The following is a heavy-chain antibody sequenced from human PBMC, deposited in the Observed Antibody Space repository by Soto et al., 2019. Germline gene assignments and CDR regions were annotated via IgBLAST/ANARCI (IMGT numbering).Heavy chain of an antibody. D-gene: IGHD6-13*01. CDR2: INPNSGGT. CDR3: ARGHLIAAAGTRYYYGMDV. J-gene: IGHJ6*02. Sequence: QVQLVQSGAEVKKPGASVKASCKASGYTFTGYYMHWVRQAPGQGLEWMGWINPNSGGTNYAQKFRGWVTMTRDTSISTAYMELSRLRSDDTAVYYCARGHLIAAAGTRYYYGMDVWGQGTTVTVSS. V-gene: IGHV1-2*04. CDR1: GYTFTGYY.